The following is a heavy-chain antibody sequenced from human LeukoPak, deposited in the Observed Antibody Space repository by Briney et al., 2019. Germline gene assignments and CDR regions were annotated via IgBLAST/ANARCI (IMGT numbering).Heavy chain of an antibody. CDR2: MNPNSGNT. J-gene: IGHJ4*02. Sequence: ASVEVSCKASGYTFTSYDINWVRQATGQGPEWMGWMNPNSGNTGYAQKFQGRVTITRNTSISTAYMELSSLRSEDTAVYYCARRDGYNYVDYWGQGTLVTVSS. CDR1: GYTFTSYD. D-gene: IGHD5-24*01. V-gene: IGHV1-8*03. CDR3: ARRDGYNYVDY.